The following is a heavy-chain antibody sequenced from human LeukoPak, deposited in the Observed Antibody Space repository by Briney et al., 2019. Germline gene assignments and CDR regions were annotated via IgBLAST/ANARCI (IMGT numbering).Heavy chain of an antibody. Sequence: PSETLSLTCTVSGGSISSSSYYWGWIRQPPGKGLEWIGNIYYSGSTYYNPSLKSRVTISVDTSKNQFSLKLSSVTAADTAVYYCARHWWGGYYYYMDVWGKGTTVTISS. J-gene: IGHJ6*03. CDR2: IYYSGST. CDR1: GGSISSSSYY. CDR3: ARHWWGGYYYYMDV. V-gene: IGHV4-39*01. D-gene: IGHD2-8*02.